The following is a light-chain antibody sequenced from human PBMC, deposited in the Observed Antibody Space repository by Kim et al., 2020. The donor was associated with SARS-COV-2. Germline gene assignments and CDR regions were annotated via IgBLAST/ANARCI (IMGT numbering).Light chain of an antibody. Sequence: LAPGDRATLSCSTSQSVISSSLAWYQQKPGQAPRLLIYGASSRATGIPDRFSGSGSGTDFTLTISRLEPEDFAVYYCQQYDNSPYPFGQGTKLEI. CDR2: GAS. J-gene: IGKJ2*01. V-gene: IGKV3-20*01. CDR1: QSVISSS. CDR3: QQYDNSPYP.